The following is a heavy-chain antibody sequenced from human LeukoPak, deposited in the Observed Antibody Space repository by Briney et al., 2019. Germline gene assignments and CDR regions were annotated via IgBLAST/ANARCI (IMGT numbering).Heavy chain of an antibody. CDR2: LDSSGST. CDR1: GGSISGYY. D-gene: IGHD2-21*01. J-gene: IGHJ4*02. V-gene: IGHV4-4*07. Sequence: SETLSLTCKVSGGSISGYYWSWIRQPAGKGLEWIGRLDSSGSTNYNSSLKSRVTMSIDRSQFSLRLTSVTAADTAVYYCARGTSCGSKCFFDYWGQGILVTVSS. CDR3: ARGTSCGSKCFFDY.